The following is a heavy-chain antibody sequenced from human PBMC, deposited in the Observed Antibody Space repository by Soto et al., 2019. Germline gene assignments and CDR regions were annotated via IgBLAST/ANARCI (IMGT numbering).Heavy chain of an antibody. V-gene: IGHV3-11*01. CDR3: AREYSSSSNYYYYMDV. D-gene: IGHD6-6*01. CDR1: GFTFSDYY. J-gene: IGHJ6*03. CDR2: ISSSGSTI. Sequence: GVLRLSCAASGFTFSDYYMSWIRQAPVKGLEWVSYISSSGSTIYYADSVKGRFTISRDNAKNSLYLQMNSLRAEDTAVYYCAREYSSSSNYYYYMDVWGKGTTVTV.